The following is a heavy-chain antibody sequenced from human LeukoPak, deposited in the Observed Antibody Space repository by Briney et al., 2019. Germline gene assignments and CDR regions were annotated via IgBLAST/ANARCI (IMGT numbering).Heavy chain of an antibody. J-gene: IGHJ3*02. Sequence: GGSLRLSCAASGFTFSSYSMNWVRQAPGKGLEWVSSISSSSSYIYYADSVKGRFTISRDNAKNSLYLQRNSLRAEDTAVYYCARGFRAGVGRRNAFDIWGQGTMVTVSS. CDR3: ARGFRAGVGRRNAFDI. CDR1: GFTFSSYS. D-gene: IGHD2-15*01. CDR2: ISSSSSYI. V-gene: IGHV3-21*01.